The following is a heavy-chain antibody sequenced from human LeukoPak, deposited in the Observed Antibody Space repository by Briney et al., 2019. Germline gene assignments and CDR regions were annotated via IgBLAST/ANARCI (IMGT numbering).Heavy chain of an antibody. CDR1: GGSISSGGYS. D-gene: IGHD3-10*01. Sequence: KSSETLSLTCAVSGGSISSGGYSWSWIRQPPGKGLEWIGYIYHSGSTYYNPSLKSRVTISVDRSKNQFSLKLSSVAAADTAVYYCARFAYGSGSRPYYFDYWGQGTLVTVSS. CDR2: IYHSGST. CDR3: ARFAYGSGSRPYYFDY. V-gene: IGHV4-30-2*01. J-gene: IGHJ4*02.